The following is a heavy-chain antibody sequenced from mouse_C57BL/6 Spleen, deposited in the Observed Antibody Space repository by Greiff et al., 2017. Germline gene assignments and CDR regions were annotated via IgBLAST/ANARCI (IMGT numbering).Heavy chain of an antibody. J-gene: IGHJ4*01. D-gene: IGHD2-13*01. Sequence: EVKLMESGGGLVKPGGSLKLSCAASGFTFSDYGMHWVRQAPEKGLEWVAYISSGSSTIYYADTVKGRFTISRDNAKNTLFLQMTSLRSEDTAMYYCARKVTGYYAMGYGGQGPSVTVSS. V-gene: IGHV5-17*01. CDR1: GFTFSDYG. CDR3: ARKVTGYYAMGY. CDR2: ISSGSSTI.